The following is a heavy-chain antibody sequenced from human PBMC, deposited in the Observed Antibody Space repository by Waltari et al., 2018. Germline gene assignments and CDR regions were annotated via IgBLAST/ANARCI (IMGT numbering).Heavy chain of an antibody. D-gene: IGHD3-10*01. Sequence: QVQLVQSGAEVKKPGASVKVSCKASGYTFTSYAMHWVRQAPGQRLEWMGWINAGNGNTKYSPEFQGRVTITRETSASTAYMELSSLRSEDMAVYYCAREVRTVRGVIPQRAIELGYWGQGTLVTVSS. V-gene: IGHV1-3*03. CDR1: GYTFTSYA. J-gene: IGHJ4*02. CDR2: INAGNGNT. CDR3: AREVRTVRGVIPQRAIELGY.